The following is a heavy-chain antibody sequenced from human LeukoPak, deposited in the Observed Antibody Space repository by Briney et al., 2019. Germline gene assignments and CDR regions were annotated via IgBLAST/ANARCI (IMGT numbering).Heavy chain of an antibody. V-gene: IGHV3-15*01. CDR2: IKSNTDGGTA. D-gene: IGHD5-12*01. CDR3: TTDSGAYDHNY. CDR1: GFTFGDYG. Sequence: GGSLRLSCTASGFTFGDYGMSWVRQAPGQGLEWVGRIKSNTDGGTADYAAPVKGRFTMSRDDSKNTLYLQLNSLKTEDTAVYYCTTDSGAYDHNYWGQGTLVTVSS. J-gene: IGHJ4*02.